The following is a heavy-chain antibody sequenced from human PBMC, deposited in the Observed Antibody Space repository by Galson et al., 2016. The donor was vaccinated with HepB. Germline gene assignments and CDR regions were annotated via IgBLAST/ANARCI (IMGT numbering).Heavy chain of an antibody. Sequence: SLRLSCAASGFTFSSYGMHWVRQAPGKGLEWVALISNDGGNRYQGDSVKGRFTISRDNSKNTLYLQMNSLRAEDTAVYFCAKALGGSHCSSISCYESVDVWGQGTTVTVSS. CDR3: AKALGGSHCSSISCYESVDV. CDR2: ISNDGGNR. CDR1: GFTFSSYG. V-gene: IGHV3-30*18. J-gene: IGHJ6*02. D-gene: IGHD2-2*01.